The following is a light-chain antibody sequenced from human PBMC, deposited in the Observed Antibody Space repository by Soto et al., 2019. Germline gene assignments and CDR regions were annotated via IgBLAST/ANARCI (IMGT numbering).Light chain of an antibody. V-gene: IGLV2-14*01. Sequence: QSVLTQPASVSGSPGQTITISCTGTSSDVGRYNTVSWYQHHPGKAPKLIIYEVTHRPAGISDRFSASKSGDTASLTISGLQDEDEADYYCSSFRSGTTLFGTGTKLTVL. CDR3: SSFRSGTTL. CDR2: EVT. CDR1: SSDVGRYNT. J-gene: IGLJ1*01.